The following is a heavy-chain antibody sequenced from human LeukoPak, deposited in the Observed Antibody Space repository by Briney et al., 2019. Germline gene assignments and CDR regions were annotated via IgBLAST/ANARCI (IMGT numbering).Heavy chain of an antibody. CDR1: GGSFSGYY. J-gene: IGHJ4*02. D-gene: IGHD6-13*01. Sequence: PSETLSLTCAVYGGSFSGYYWSWIRQPPGKGLEWIGETNHSGSTNYNPSLKSRVTISVDTSKNQFSLKLSSVTAADTAVYYCARGPSTIAAAGTDYWGQGTLVTVSS. CDR3: ARGPSTIAAAGTDY. CDR2: TNHSGST. V-gene: IGHV4-34*01.